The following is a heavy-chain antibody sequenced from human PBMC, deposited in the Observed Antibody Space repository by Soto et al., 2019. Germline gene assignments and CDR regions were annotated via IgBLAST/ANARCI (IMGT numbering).Heavy chain of an antibody. J-gene: IGHJ5*02. Sequence: SETLSLTCTVSGGSISRSSYYWGWIRQPPGKGLEWIGSIFYSGSTYYNPPLKSRVTISVDTSKNQFSLKLSSVTAADTAVYYCAIFMVVTQNGFDPWGQGALLTISA. D-gene: IGHD2-21*02. CDR1: GGSISRSSYY. CDR2: IFYSGST. CDR3: AIFMVVTQNGFDP. V-gene: IGHV4-39*07.